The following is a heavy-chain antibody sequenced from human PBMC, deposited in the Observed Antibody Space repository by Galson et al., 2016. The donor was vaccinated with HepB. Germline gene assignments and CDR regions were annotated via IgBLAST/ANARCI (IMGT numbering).Heavy chain of an antibody. V-gene: IGHV3-66*01. CDR1: GFTFSNYA. J-gene: IGHJ4*02. Sequence: SLRLSCAASGFTFSNYAMHWVRQAPGKGLEWVSVIYRGGFTYYADSVKGRFTISRDNSKNTLYLQMNSLRAEDTAVYYCARDSGYNEHGGFDDWGQGTLVTVSS. CDR2: IYRGGFT. D-gene: IGHD5-24*01. CDR3: ARDSGYNEHGGFDD.